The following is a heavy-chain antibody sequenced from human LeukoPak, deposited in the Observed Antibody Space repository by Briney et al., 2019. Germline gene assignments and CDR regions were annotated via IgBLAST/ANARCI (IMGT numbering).Heavy chain of an antibody. CDR3: AKYGGSGWVIDY. J-gene: IGHJ4*02. D-gene: IGHD6-19*01. CDR1: GGSISNNY. CDR2: IYYTGGT. V-gene: IGHV4-59*08. Sequence: KPSETLSLTCTVSGGSISNNYWTWIRQPPGKGLEYIGYIYYTGGTNYNPSLKSRVTISVDTSKNQFSLKLSSVTAAGTAVYFCAKYGGSGWVIDYWGQGTLVTVSS.